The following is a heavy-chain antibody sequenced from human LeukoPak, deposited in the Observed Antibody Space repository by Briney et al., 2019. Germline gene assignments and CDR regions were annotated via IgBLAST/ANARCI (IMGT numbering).Heavy chain of an antibody. J-gene: IGHJ5*02. CDR2: IIPIFGTA. CDR1: GGTFSSYA. D-gene: IGHD2-2*01. CDR3: ARDVGCSSTSCYEGWFDP. Sequence: SVKVSCKASGGTFSSYAISWVRQAPGQGLEWMGRIIPIFGTANYAQKFQGRVTITTDESTSTAYMELSSLRSEDTAVYYCARDVGCSSTSCYEGWFDPWVQGTLVTVSS. V-gene: IGHV1-69*05.